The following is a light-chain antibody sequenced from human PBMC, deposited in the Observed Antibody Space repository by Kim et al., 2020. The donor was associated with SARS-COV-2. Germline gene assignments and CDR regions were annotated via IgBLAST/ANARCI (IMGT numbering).Light chain of an antibody. CDR3: QQYSTSPIT. CDR1: QSVTRNY. CDR2: GAS. Sequence: EIVLTQSPGTLSLSPGERATLSCRASQSVTRNYLAWYQQIPGQAPRLLIYGASSRATGIPDRFSGSGSGTDFTLTISRLESEDFAVYYCQQYSTSPITFGLGTRLEIK. V-gene: IGKV3-20*01. J-gene: IGKJ5*01.